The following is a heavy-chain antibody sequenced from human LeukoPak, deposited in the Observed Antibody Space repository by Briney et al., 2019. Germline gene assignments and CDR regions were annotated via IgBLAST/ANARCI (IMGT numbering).Heavy chain of an antibody. CDR1: GFTFSSYW. CDR2: INSDGSST. D-gene: IGHD3-16*01. Sequence: GGSLRLSCAASGFTFSSYWMHWVRQAPGKGLVWVSRINSDGSSTSYADSVKGRFTISRDNAKNTLYLQMNSLRAEDTAVYYCARGRPCGSYASDYYYYMDVWGKGTTVTVSS. V-gene: IGHV3-74*01. J-gene: IGHJ6*03. CDR3: ARGRPCGSYASDYYYYMDV.